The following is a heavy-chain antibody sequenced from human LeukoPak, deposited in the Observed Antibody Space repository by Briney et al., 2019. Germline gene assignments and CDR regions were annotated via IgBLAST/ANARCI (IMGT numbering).Heavy chain of an antibody. V-gene: IGHV1-8*03. CDR3: AREWFGELEGFDP. J-gene: IGHJ5*02. D-gene: IGHD3-10*01. CDR2: MNPNSGNT. CDR1: GYTFTSYD. Sequence: GASVKVSCKASGYTFTSYDINWVRQATGQGLEWMGWMNPNSGNTGYAQKFQSRVTITRNTSISTAYMELSSLRSEDTAVYYCAREWFGELEGFDPWGQGTLVTVSS.